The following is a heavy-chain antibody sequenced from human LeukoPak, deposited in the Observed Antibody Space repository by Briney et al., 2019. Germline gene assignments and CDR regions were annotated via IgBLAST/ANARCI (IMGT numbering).Heavy chain of an antibody. Sequence: PSETLSLTRAVSGGSISSGGYSWSWIRQPPGKGLEWIGYIYHSGSTYYNPSLKSRVTISVDRSKNQFSLKLSSVTAADTAVYYCARGGRRISDYGMDVWGKGTTVTVSS. CDR3: ARGGRRISDYGMDV. V-gene: IGHV4-30-2*01. CDR1: GGSISSGGYS. CDR2: IYHSGST. J-gene: IGHJ6*04. D-gene: IGHD1-26*01.